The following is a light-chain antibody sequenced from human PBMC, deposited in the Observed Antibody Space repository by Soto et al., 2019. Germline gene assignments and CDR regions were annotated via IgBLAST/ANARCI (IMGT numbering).Light chain of an antibody. CDR2: DAY. J-gene: IGKJ4*01. CDR1: QDINIY. Sequence: DIQMTQSPSTLSASVGDRVTITCQASQDINIYLNWYQQKPCQGPKLLIYDAYNLATGVPSRFSGSVSGTDFTVTISSLQPEDIATYYRQQYVDVPLTFGVGTKVDIK. V-gene: IGKV1-33*01. CDR3: QQYVDVPLT.